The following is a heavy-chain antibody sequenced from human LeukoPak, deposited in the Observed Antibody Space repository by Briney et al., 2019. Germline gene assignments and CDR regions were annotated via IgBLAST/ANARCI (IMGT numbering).Heavy chain of an antibody. V-gene: IGHV3-53*05. CDR3: ARESGGWYVYYYYYGMDV. Sequence: GGSLSLSCAASGFTVSSNYMSWVRQAPGKGLEWVSVIYSGGSTYYADSVKGRFTISRDNSKNTLYLQMNSLRAEDTAVYYCARESGGWYVYYYYYGMDVWGQGTTVTVSS. D-gene: IGHD6-19*01. J-gene: IGHJ6*02. CDR1: GFTVSSNY. CDR2: IYSGGST.